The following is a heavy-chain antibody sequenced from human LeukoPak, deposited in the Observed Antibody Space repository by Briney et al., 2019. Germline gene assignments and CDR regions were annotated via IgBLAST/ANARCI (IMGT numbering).Heavy chain of an antibody. J-gene: IGHJ4*02. Sequence: TGGSLRLSCAASGFTFSNYGMHWVRQAPGKGLEWLAVISDDTSNKYYTDSVKGRFTISRDNSKNTLYLQMNSLRAEDTAVYYCARWEDSSGYFDYWGQGTLVTVSS. V-gene: IGHV3-30*03. CDR2: ISDDTSNK. D-gene: IGHD3-22*01. CDR3: ARWEDSSGYFDY. CDR1: GFTFSNYG.